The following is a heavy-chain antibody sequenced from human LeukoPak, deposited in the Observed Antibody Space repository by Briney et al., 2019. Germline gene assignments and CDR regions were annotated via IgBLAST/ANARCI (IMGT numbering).Heavy chain of an antibody. V-gene: IGHV3-20*04. D-gene: IGHD3-22*01. Sequence: GGSLRLSCAASGFTFDEYGMSWVRQAPGKGLEWVAGIDWNGGTTGYADSVKGRFTISRGNAKNSVSLQLNSLRADDTALYYCARGWGPYDGSAYYFGLDYWGQGTPVTVSS. CDR3: ARGWGPYDGSAYYFGLDY. CDR1: GFTFDEYG. J-gene: IGHJ4*02. CDR2: IDWNGGTT.